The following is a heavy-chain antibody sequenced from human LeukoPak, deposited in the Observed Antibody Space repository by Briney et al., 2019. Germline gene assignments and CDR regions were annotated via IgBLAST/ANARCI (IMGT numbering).Heavy chain of an antibody. V-gene: IGHV2-70*11. J-gene: IGHJ4*02. D-gene: IGHD4-17*01. CDR3: ARISCDYRGDLDY. CDR2: IDWDDDK. CDR1: GFSLSTSGMC. Sequence: SGPALVKPPQTLTLTCTFPGFSLSTSGMCVSWIRQPPGKALEWLARIDWDDDKYYSTSLKTRLTISKDTSKTQVVLTMTNMDPVDTATYYCARISCDYRGDLDYWGQGTLVTVSS.